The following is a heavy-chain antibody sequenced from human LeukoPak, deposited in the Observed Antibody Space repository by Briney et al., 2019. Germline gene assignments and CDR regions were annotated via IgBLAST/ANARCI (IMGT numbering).Heavy chain of an antibody. D-gene: IGHD2-15*01. CDR1: GFTFSSYA. V-gene: IGHV3-23*01. CDR2: ISGSGGST. Sequence: PGASLRLSCAASGFTFSSYAMSWVRQAPGKGLEWVSAISGSGGSTYYADSVKGRFTISRDNSKNTLYLQMNSLRAEDTAVYYCAKLYCSGGSCYRPPFDYWGQGTLVTVSS. CDR3: AKLYCSGGSCYRPPFDY. J-gene: IGHJ4*02.